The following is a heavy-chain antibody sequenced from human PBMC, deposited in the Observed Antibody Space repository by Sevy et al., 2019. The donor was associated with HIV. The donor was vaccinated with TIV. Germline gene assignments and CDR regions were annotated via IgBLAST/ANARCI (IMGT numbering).Heavy chain of an antibody. V-gene: IGHV3-7*03. CDR3: ARDSRGYSYGYADY. CDR2: IKQDGSEK. J-gene: IGHJ4*02. D-gene: IGHD5-18*01. Sequence: GGSLRLSCAASGFTFSSYWMSRVRQAPGKGLEWVANIKQDGSEKYYVDSVKGRFTISRDNAKNSLYLQMNSLRAEDTAVYYCARDSRGYSYGYADYWGQGTLVTVSS. CDR1: GFTFSSYW.